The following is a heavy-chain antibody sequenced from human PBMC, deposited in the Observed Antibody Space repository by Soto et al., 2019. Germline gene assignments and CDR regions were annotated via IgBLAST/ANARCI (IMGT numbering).Heavy chain of an antibody. CDR3: AREGVSKIDH. Sequence: QVQLQESGPGLVKPSQTLSLTCTVSGGSISSGGYYWSWIRQHPGKGLEWIGYIYYSGSTYYNPSRAXXVXIKXDTSKNQFSLKLSSVTAADTAVYYCAREGVSKIDHWGQGTLGTVSS. CDR1: GGSISSGGYY. J-gene: IGHJ4*02. CDR2: IYYSGST. V-gene: IGHV4-31*01. D-gene: IGHD3-16*01.